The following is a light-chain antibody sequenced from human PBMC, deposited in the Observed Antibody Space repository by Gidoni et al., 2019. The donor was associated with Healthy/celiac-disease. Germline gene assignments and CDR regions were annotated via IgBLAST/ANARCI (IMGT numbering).Light chain of an antibody. Sequence: QSVLPQPPSVSAAPGQKVTISCSGSSSNIGNNDVSWYQQLPGTAPKLLIYDNNKRPSGIPDRFSGSKSGTSATLGITGLQTGDEADYYCGTWDSSLSAWVFGGGTKLTVL. CDR3: GTWDSSLSAWV. V-gene: IGLV1-51*01. CDR1: SSNIGNND. J-gene: IGLJ3*02. CDR2: DNN.